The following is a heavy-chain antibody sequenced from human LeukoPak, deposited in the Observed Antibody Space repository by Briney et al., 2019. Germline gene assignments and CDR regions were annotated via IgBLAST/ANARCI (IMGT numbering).Heavy chain of an antibody. J-gene: IGHJ4*02. Sequence: GGSLRLSCAASGFIFSNNWMSLVRRAPGKGLEWVANIKGDGSETYYVDSVRGRFTISRDNTRNSLYLQMNSLRADDTATYYCTRDDFSGSYCDWGQGTLVTVSS. V-gene: IGHV3-7*01. CDR3: TRDDFSGSYCD. CDR1: GFIFSNNW. D-gene: IGHD1-26*01. CDR2: IKGDGSET.